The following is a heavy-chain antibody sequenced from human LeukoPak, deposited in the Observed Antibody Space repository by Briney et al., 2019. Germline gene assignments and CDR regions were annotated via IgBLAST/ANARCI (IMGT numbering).Heavy chain of an antibody. CDR1: GGSITSYY. CDR2: IYYSGST. Sequence: SETLSLTCTVSGGSITSYYWSWIRQPPGKGLEWIGYIYYSGSTNYNPSLKSRVTISVDTSKNQFSLKLSSVTAADTAVYYCARARNAFDIWGQGTMVTVSS. J-gene: IGHJ3*02. CDR3: ARARNAFDI. V-gene: IGHV4-59*01.